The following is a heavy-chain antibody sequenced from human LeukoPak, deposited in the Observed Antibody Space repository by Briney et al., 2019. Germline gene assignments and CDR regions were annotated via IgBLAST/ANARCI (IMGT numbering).Heavy chain of an antibody. J-gene: IGHJ4*02. Sequence: PSETLSLTCTVSGGSISSSSYYWGWIRQPPGKGLEWIGSIYYSGSTYYNPSLKSRVTISVDTSKNQFSLKLSSVTAADTAVYYCARSRGGDTTYYYDSSGYPDYWGQGTLVTVSS. D-gene: IGHD3-22*01. V-gene: IGHV4-39*07. CDR2: IYYSGST. CDR1: GGSISSSSYY. CDR3: ARSRGGDTTYYYDSSGYPDY.